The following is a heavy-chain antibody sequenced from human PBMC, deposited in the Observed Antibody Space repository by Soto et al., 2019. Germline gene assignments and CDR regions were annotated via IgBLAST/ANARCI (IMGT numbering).Heavy chain of an antibody. CDR3: AREYTAWPLAYGLDV. CDR2: ISSRSDI. J-gene: IGHJ6*02. CDR1: GFTFSTYS. D-gene: IGHD2-2*02. Sequence: PGGSLRLSCVGSGFTFSTYSINWVRQAPGKGLEWVSSISSRSDIYYADSVKGRFTISRDNAKNSVSLQMNSLRAEDTAVYYCAREYTAWPLAYGLDVWGQGTTVTISS. V-gene: IGHV3-21*01.